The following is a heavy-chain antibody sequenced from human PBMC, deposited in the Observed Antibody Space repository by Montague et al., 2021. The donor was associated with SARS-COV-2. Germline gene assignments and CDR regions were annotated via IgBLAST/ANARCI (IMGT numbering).Heavy chain of an antibody. CDR2: IYTSETT. Sequence: SETLSLTRTVSGGSISSYDYYWIWMPAGQGKELVGLIYTSETTNTYSNPNRQITMSVDTSKNQFYLKLSSVTAADTAVYYCAGASGIINFSNSGTDVWGQGTTVTVSS. CDR1: GGSISSYD. J-gene: IGHJ6*02. D-gene: IGHD3-10*01. V-gene: IGHV4-4*07. CDR3: AGASGIINFSNSGTDV.